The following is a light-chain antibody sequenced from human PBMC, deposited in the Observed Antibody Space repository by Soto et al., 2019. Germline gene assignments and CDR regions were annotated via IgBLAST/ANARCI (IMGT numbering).Light chain of an antibody. J-gene: IGLJ1*01. Sequence: QSVLTQPPSVSGAPGQRVTISFTGSSSNIGAGYDVHWYQQRPGTAPKLLIFGNINRPSGVPDRFSGSKSGTSASLAITGLQAEDEGDYYCQSYDSTLSARYVFGTETKVTVL. CDR1: SSNIGAGYD. CDR3: QSYDSTLSARYV. V-gene: IGLV1-40*01. CDR2: GNI.